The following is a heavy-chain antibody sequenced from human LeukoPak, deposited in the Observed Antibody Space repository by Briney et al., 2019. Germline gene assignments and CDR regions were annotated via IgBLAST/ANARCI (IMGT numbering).Heavy chain of an antibody. Sequence: GGSLRLSCAASGFTFDDYAMHWVRQAPGKGLEWVSGISWNSGSIGYADSVKGRFTISRDNAKNSLYLQMNSLRAEDTALYYCAKDFNSVRGEDYYFDYWGQGTLVTVSS. CDR1: GFTFDDYA. CDR2: ISWNSGSI. CDR3: AKDFNSVRGEDYYFDY. V-gene: IGHV3-9*01. D-gene: IGHD3-10*01. J-gene: IGHJ4*02.